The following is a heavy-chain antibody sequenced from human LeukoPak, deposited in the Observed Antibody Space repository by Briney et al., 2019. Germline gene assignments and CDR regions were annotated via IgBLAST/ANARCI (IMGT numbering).Heavy chain of an antibody. Sequence: GGSLRLSCAASGFTFSKVWMSWVREAPGKGLEWVGRIKSKTDGGTIDYAAPVKGRFTISRDDSKDTLFLQMNSLKTEDTAVYYCTTDLSVLDDSGYYAKYFHHWGQGTLVSVSS. CDR3: TTDLSVLDDSGYYAKYFHH. CDR2: IKSKTDGGTI. D-gene: IGHD3-22*01. J-gene: IGHJ1*01. CDR1: GFTFSKVW. V-gene: IGHV3-15*01.